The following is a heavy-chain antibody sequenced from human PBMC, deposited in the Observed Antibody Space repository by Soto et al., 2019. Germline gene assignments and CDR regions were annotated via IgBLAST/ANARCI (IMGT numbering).Heavy chain of an antibody. CDR1: GFSLSTSGVG. J-gene: IGHJ4*02. D-gene: IGHD3-9*01. CDR3: AHKGPEDWPLDY. CDR2: IYWDDSK. V-gene: IGHV2-5*02. Sequence: ITLKESGPTLVRPTQTLTLTCAFSGFSLSTSGVGVGWIRQPPGKALEWLAVIYWDDSKHYSPSLRSRLTITKDTSKNQVVLTMTNMDPMDTGTYYCAHKGPEDWPLDYWGQGTLVTVSP.